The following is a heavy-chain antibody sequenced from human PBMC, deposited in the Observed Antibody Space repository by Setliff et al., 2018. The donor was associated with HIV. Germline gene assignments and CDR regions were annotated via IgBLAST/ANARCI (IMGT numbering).Heavy chain of an antibody. CDR1: GYSFSGLY. Sequence: GASVTVSCKPSGYSFSGLYVQWVRQAHGQRLDWIGRLNPNTGGADIGQSFQGRVTMTRDTSINTVYMELSSLTSDDTALYYCATYPFSWGYVNSALDIWGQGTMVTVSS. CDR3: ATYPFSWGYVNSALDI. CDR2: LNPNTGGA. J-gene: IGHJ3*02. V-gene: IGHV1-2*06. D-gene: IGHD3-16*01.